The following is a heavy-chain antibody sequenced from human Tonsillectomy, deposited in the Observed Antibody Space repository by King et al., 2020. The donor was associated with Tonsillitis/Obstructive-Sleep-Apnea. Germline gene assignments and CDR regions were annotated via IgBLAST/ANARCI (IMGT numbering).Heavy chain of an antibody. J-gene: IGHJ2*01. Sequence: QLVQSGAEVKKPGASVKVSCKASGYTFTSYDINWVRQATGQGLEWMGWVNPNRGNTGYAQKFQGRVTMTRNTSISTAYMELSSLRSEDTAVYYCARGSITMVRGATPPDLWGRGTLVTVSS. CDR3: ARGSITMVRGATPPDL. D-gene: IGHD3-10*01. V-gene: IGHV1-8*01. CDR1: GYTFTSYD. CDR2: VNPNRGNT.